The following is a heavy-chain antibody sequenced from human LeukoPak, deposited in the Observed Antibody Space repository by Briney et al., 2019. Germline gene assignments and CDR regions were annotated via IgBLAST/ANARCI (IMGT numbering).Heavy chain of an antibody. V-gene: IGHV1-8*01. CDR2: MNPNSSNT. CDR3: ASPGYSYGTYMDV. CDR1: GYTFTSYD. D-gene: IGHD5-18*01. J-gene: IGHJ6*03. Sequence: GASVKVSCKASGYTFTSYDRNWVRQAAGQGLEWMGLMNPNSSNTGYAQKFQGRVIMSRNTSISTAYMELSSLRSEDTAVYYCASPGYSYGTYMDVWGKGTTVTVSS.